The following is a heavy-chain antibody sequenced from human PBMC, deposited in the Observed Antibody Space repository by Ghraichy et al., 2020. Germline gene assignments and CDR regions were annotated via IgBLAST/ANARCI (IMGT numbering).Heavy chain of an antibody. CDR2: IKQDGSEK. Sequence: LSLTCAASGFTFSSNWMTWVRQAPGKGLEWVANIKQDGSEKYYVDSVKGRFTISRDNAKNSLYLQMNSLRAEDTAVYYCAREYWGPDYWDQGALVTVSS. CDR3: AREYWGPDY. D-gene: IGHD2-15*01. J-gene: IGHJ4*02. V-gene: IGHV3-7*03. CDR1: GFTFSSNW.